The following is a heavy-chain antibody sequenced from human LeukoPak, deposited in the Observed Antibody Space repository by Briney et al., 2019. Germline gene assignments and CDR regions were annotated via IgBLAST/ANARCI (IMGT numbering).Heavy chain of an antibody. Sequence: SQTLSLTCTVSGGSISSGGYYWSWIRQPPGKGLEWIGYIYYSGSTNYNPSLKSRVTISVDTSKNQFSLKLSSVTAADTAVYYCAREGGLYYYYGMDVWGQGTTVTVSS. D-gene: IGHD1-26*01. CDR1: GGSISSGGYY. V-gene: IGHV4-61*08. CDR2: IYYSGST. CDR3: AREGGLYYYYGMDV. J-gene: IGHJ6*02.